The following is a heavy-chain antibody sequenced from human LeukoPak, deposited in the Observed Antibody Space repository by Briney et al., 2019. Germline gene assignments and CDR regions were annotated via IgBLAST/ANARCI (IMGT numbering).Heavy chain of an antibody. J-gene: IGHJ4*02. CDR2: ITSAGGYT. V-gene: IGHV3-21*01. D-gene: IGHD1-26*01. CDR1: GFTFSDYS. Sequence: SGRSLRLSCGASGFTFSDYSMNWVRQAPGKGLAWVASITSAGGYTYYADSVKGRFTISRDNAQNSLFLQMNSLRAEDTAVYYCARGSPTTPKGYWGQGTLVTVSS. CDR3: ARGSPTTPKGY.